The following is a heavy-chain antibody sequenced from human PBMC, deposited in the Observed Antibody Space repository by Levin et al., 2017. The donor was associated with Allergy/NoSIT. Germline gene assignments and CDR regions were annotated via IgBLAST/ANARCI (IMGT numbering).Heavy chain of an antibody. D-gene: IGHD3-22*01. Sequence: GGSLRLSCAASGFTFSSYEMNWVRQAPGKGLEWVSYISSSGSTIYYADSVKGRFTISRDNAKNSLYLQMNSLRAEDTAVYYCARASSIVVVITTLPVLRAFDIWGQGTMVTVSS. CDR1: GFTFSSYE. CDR2: ISSSGSTI. CDR3: ARASSIVVVITTLPVLRAFDI. V-gene: IGHV3-48*03. J-gene: IGHJ3*02.